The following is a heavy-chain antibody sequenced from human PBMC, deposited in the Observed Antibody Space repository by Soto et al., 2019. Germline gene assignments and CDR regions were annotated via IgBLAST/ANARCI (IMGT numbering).Heavy chain of an antibody. V-gene: IGHV3-11*06. Sequence: LRLSCAASGFTFSDYYMSWIRQAPAKGLEWVSYISSSSSYTNYADSVKGRFTISRDNAKNSLYLQMNSLRAEDTAVYYCARDPDDSSGYYSGYFDYWGQGTLVTVSS. CDR3: ARDPDDSSGYYSGYFDY. J-gene: IGHJ4*02. CDR1: GFTFSDYY. CDR2: ISSSSSYT. D-gene: IGHD3-22*01.